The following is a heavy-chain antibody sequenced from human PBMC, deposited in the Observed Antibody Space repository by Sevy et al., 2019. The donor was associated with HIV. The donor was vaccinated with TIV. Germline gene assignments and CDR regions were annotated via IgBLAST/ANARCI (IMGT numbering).Heavy chain of an antibody. J-gene: IGHJ4*02. V-gene: IGHV5-51*01. CDR3: ARAHYSGPYWDYFDY. CDR1: GYSFSTYW. Sequence: GESLKISCKGSGYSFSTYWIGWVRQMPGKGLEWMGIVYPGDSDTRYSPSFQGQVTISADKSINTAYLQWSSLRASDTAMYYCARAHYSGPYWDYFDYWDQGTLVTVSS. CDR2: VYPGDSDT. D-gene: IGHD1-26*01.